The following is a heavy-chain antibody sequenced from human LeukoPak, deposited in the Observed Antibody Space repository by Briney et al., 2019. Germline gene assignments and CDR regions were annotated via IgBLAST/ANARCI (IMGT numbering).Heavy chain of an antibody. V-gene: IGHV3-7*01. D-gene: IGHD2-8*01. CDR3: ARDQGYCTSLNCRGDPFDV. CDR2: IKTDGSEK. CDR1: GFTFSRFW. J-gene: IGHJ3*01. Sequence: GGSLRLSCAASGFTFSRFWMSWVRQAPGKGLEWVAKIKTDGSEKYYVDSVKGRFTISRDNAENSLYLQMSSLGVDDTAVYYCARDQGYCTSLNCRGDPFDVWGEGSLVSVSS.